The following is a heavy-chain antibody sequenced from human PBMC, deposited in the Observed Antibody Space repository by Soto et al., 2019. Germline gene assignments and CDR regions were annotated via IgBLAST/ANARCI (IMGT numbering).Heavy chain of an antibody. CDR2: ISGTGAST. CDR1: GFIFTSYA. V-gene: IGHV3-23*01. CDR3: AKDLVVVVTPAPDY. Sequence: EVQLLESGGGLVQPGGSLRLSCAASGFIFTSYAMSWVRQAPGKGLEWVSGISGTGASTYYADSVKGRFTISRDNSRNMVYLQMYSLRGEDTAIYYCAKDLVVVVTPAPDYWGQGTLVAVSS. J-gene: IGHJ4*02. D-gene: IGHD2-15*01.